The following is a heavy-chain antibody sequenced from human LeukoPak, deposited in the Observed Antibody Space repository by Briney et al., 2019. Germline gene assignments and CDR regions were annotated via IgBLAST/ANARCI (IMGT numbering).Heavy chain of an antibody. D-gene: IGHD3-3*01. V-gene: IGHV3-21*01. CDR2: MSSSSSNL. Sequence: GGSLRLSCAASGFTFSSYSMSWVRQAPGKGLEWVSSMSSSSSNLYYADSVKGRFTISRDNAKHSLYLQMNSLRAEDTAVYYCARVEDFWSAYGDYWGQGTLVTVSS. J-gene: IGHJ4*02. CDR3: ARVEDFWSAYGDY. CDR1: GFTFSSYS.